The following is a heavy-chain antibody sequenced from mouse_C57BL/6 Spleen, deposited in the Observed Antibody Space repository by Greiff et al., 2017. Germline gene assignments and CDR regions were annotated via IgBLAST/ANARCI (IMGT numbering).Heavy chain of an antibody. J-gene: IGHJ3*01. CDR1: GYTFTSYW. D-gene: IGHD1-1*01. Sequence: VQLQQPGAELVKPGASVKLSCKASGYTFTSYWMPWVKQRPGQGLEWIGMIHPNSGSTNYNEKFKSKATLTVDKSSSTAYMQLSSLTSEDSAVYYCARGTTEAWFAYWGQRTLVTVSA. CDR2: IHPNSGST. V-gene: IGHV1-64*01. CDR3: ARGTTEAWFAY.